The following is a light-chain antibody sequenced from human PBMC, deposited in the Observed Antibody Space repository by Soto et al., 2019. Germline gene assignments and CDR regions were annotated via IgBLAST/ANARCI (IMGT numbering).Light chain of an antibody. J-gene: IGKJ1*01. V-gene: IGKV1-33*01. CDR3: QHYDSVLTWT. Sequence: DIQMTQSPPSLSGFVGDRVSITCQSSHDISNNLNWYQQKPGEAPKLLISDVSNPETGVPSRFSGHGSGTDFTFTISSLQPEDIATYYCQHYDSVLTWTFGQGTKVEIK. CDR2: DVS. CDR1: HDISNN.